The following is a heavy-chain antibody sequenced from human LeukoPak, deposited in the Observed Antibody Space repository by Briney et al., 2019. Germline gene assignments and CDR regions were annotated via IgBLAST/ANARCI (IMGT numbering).Heavy chain of an antibody. CDR3: ARFGGGATKDDRLDY. CDR1: GYTFTSYD. CDR2: MNPNNGYT. D-gene: IGHD3-16*01. J-gene: IGHJ4*02. V-gene: IGHV1-8*03. Sequence: ASVKVSCKASGYTFTSYDINWVRLAPGQGLEWMAWMNPNNGYTGFAQKFQGRVTVSRNTDISTAYMELNSLTSEDTAVYYCARFGGGATKDDRLDYWGQGTLVTVSS.